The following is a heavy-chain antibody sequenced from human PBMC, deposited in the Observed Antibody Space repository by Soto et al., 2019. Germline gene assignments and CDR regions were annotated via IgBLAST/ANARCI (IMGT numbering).Heavy chain of an antibody. J-gene: IGHJ4*02. CDR1: GYTFTSYA. Sequence: ASVKVSCKXSGYTFTSYAMHWVRQAPGQRLEWMGWINAGNGNTKYSQKFQGRVTITRDTSASTAYMELSSLRSEDTAVYYCARVSCSSTSCSPGDYWGQGTLVTVSS. D-gene: IGHD2-2*01. V-gene: IGHV1-3*01. CDR3: ARVSCSSTSCSPGDY. CDR2: INAGNGNT.